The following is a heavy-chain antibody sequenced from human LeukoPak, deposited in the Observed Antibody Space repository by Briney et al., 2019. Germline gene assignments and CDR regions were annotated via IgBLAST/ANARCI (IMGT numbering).Heavy chain of an antibody. CDR2: ISGGNNAI. CDR1: GFTFTKYE. Sequence: GGSLRLSCAASGFTFTKYEMNWVRQAPGKGLEWISYISGGNNAIYYADSVKGRFSISRDNGKNSLYLHMSSLRADDTAIYYCATETEYSNYDAFDIWGQGTMVTVSS. D-gene: IGHD4-11*01. V-gene: IGHV3-48*03. J-gene: IGHJ3*02. CDR3: ATETEYSNYDAFDI.